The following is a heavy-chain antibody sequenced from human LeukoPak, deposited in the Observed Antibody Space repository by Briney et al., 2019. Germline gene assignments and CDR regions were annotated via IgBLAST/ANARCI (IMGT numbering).Heavy chain of an antibody. CDR2: ISSSSSYI. CDR3: ARRGIAAASHAGPDAFDI. J-gene: IGHJ3*02. V-gene: IGHV3-21*01. D-gene: IGHD6-13*01. Sequence: GGSLRLSCAASGFTFSSYSMNWVRQAPGKELEWVSSISSSSSYIYYADSVKGRFTISRDNAKNSLYLQMNSLRAEDTAVYYCARRGIAAASHAGPDAFDIWGQGTMVTVSS. CDR1: GFTFSSYS.